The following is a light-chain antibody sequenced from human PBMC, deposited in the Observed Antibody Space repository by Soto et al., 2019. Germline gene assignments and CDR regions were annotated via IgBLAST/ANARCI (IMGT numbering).Light chain of an antibody. CDR2: LAS. CDR3: QQSYSTPPT. Sequence: EIVLTQSPATLSSFPGDRVTLSCRASQAVNTRLAWYQHKPGQAPRLLIYLASNRAAGVPARFSGSGSGTDFTLTISSLQPEDFATYYCQQSYSTPPTFGPGTKVDIK. J-gene: IGKJ3*01. V-gene: IGKV3D-11*01. CDR1: QAVNTR.